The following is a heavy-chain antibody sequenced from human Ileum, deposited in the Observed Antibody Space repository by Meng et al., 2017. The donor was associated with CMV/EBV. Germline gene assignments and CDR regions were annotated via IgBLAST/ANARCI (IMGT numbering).Heavy chain of an antibody. Sequence: GESLKISCAASGFTFSTSWMSWVRQAPGRGLEWVANIKQDGSDKFYVGSVEGRFTVSRDNTKTKVYLQMNSLRVEDTAVYYCARDNSPPDCGRPNCYLATEYFEHWGQGSLVTVSS. CDR1: GFTFSTSW. J-gene: IGHJ1*01. V-gene: IGHV3-7*01. CDR2: IKQDGSDK. D-gene: IGHD2-21*01. CDR3: ARDNSPPDCGRPNCYLATEYFEH.